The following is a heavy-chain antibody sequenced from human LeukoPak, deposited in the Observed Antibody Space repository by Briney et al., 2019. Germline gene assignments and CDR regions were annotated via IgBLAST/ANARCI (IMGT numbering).Heavy chain of an antibody. V-gene: IGHV3-21*01. D-gene: IGHD4-17*01. CDR3: ARGPTTVTRRQFDY. Sequence: GGSLRLSCSASGFTFSSYNMNWVRQAPGKGLEWVSSISSGTSYIYYADSVKGRFTISRDNAKNSLYLQMNSLRAEDTAVYYCARGPTTVTRRQFDYWGQGTLVTVSS. CDR2: ISSGTSYI. CDR1: GFTFSSYN. J-gene: IGHJ4*02.